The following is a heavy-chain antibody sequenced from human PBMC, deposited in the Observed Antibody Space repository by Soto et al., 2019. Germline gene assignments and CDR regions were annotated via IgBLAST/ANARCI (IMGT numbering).Heavy chain of an antibody. D-gene: IGHD2-21*02. CDR1: GFTFSRYV. Sequence: QVQLVESGGGVVQPGRSLRLSCAASGFTFSRYVMHWVRQAPGKGLEWVAVISYDGSNKHYADSVKGRFTISRDNSKNTLYLQMSSLSAEDTAVFYCARSYCGDDCALDCWGQGTLVTVSS. CDR2: ISYDGSNK. V-gene: IGHV3-30-3*01. J-gene: IGHJ4*02. CDR3: ARSYCGDDCALDC.